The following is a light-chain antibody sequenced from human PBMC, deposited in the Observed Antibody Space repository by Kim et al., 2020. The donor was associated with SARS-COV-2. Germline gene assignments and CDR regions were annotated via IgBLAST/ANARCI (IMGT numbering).Light chain of an antibody. CDR1: QSVLYNSNNKHY. J-gene: IGKJ1*01. Sequence: DIVMTQSPDSLSVSLGARATINCKSSQSVLYNSNNKHYLAWYQQKPGQPPKRLIYWASTRESRVPDRFSGRGSGTEFTLTISSLQAEDAAVYYGQQYYRTPLTFGQGTKVDIK. V-gene: IGKV4-1*01. CDR2: WAS. CDR3: QQYYRTPLT.